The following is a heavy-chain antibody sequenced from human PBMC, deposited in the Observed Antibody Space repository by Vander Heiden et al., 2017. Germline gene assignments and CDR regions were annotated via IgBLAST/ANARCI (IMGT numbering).Heavy chain of an antibody. D-gene: IGHD2-8*01. J-gene: IGHJ5*02. CDR3: ARRDIVPSPGWFDP. CDR1: GGSISSSSYY. V-gene: IGHV4-39*01. CDR2: IYYSGST. Sequence: QLQLQESGPGLVKPSETLSLPCTVSGGSISSSSYYWGWIRQPPGKGLEWIGSIYYSGSTYYNPSLKSRVTISVDTSKNQFSLKLSSVTAADTAVYYCARRDIVPSPGWFDPWGQGTLVTVSS.